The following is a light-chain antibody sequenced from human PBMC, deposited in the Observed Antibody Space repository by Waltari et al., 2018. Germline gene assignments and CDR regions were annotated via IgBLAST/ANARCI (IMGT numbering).Light chain of an antibody. Sequence: QSALPQPASVSGSPGQSIISSCTGTSSDVGDYNYVSWYQQHPGKAPKLMIYEVTNRPSGVSNRFSGSKSGNTASLTISGLQAEDEADYYCSSYTSTSTVLFGGGTKLTVL. CDR3: SSYTSTSTVL. J-gene: IGLJ2*01. CDR2: EVT. CDR1: SSDVGDYNY. V-gene: IGLV2-14*01.